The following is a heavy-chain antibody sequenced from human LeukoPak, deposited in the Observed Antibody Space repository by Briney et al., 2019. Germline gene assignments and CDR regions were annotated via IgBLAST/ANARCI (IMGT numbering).Heavy chain of an antibody. D-gene: IGHD3-10*01. V-gene: IGHV3-9*01. Sequence: GGSLRLSCAASGFTFDDYAMHWVRQAPGKGLEWVSGISWNSGSIAYADSVKGRFTISRDNAKNSLFLQMDSLRPEDTALYYCAKDMDVYSSGSLAYYFDYWGQGTLVTVSS. CDR3: AKDMDVYSSGSLAYYFDY. CDR1: GFTFDDYA. J-gene: IGHJ4*02. CDR2: ISWNSGSI.